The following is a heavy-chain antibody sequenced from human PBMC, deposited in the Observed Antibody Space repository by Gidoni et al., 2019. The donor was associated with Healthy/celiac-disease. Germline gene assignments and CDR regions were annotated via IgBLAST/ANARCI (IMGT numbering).Heavy chain of an antibody. V-gene: IGHV3-30*02. CDR3: AKDSGDYPGVFDY. J-gene: IGHJ4*02. CDR2: IRYDGINK. CDR1: GFTCSSYG. Sequence: VQLGESGGGVVQPGGSLRHHGAGSGFTCSSYGMHWVRQAPGKGLEWVAFIRYDGINKYYADSVKGRFTISRDNSKNTLYLQMNSLRAEDTAVYYCAKDSGDYPGVFDYWGQGTLVTVSS. D-gene: IGHD4-17*01.